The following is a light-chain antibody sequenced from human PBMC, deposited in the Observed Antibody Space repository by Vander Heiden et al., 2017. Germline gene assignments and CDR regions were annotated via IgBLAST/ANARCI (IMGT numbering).Light chain of an antibody. V-gene: IGKV3-20*01. J-gene: IGKJ2*01. CDR3: QQYGSSPQT. CDR2: GAS. Sequence: EIVLTQSPGTLSLSPGERATLSCRASQSVSRSYLAWYQQKPGQAPRLLIYGASSRATGIPDRFSGSGSGTDFTLTISRVEPEDFAVYYCQQYGSSPQTFGQGTKLXIK. CDR1: QSVSRSY.